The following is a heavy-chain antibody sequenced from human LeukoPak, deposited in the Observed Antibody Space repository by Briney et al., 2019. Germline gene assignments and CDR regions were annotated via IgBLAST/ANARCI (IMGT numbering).Heavy chain of an antibody. CDR3: ARVFRPSLTVFIIRGAFDI. V-gene: IGHV3-23*01. J-gene: IGHJ3*02. CDR1: GFIFGNYY. Sequence: GGSLRLSCEASGFIFGNYYMSWVRQAPGKGLEWVAAINGTGSTTYHADSVKGRFTISRDNSKNTLYLQMNSLRVEDTAVYYCARVFRPSLTVFIIRGAFDIWGQGTMVTVSS. CDR2: INGTGSTT. D-gene: IGHD3-3*01.